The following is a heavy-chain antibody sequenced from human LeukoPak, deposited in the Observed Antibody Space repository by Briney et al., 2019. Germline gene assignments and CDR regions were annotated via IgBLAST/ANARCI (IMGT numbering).Heavy chain of an antibody. Sequence: SQTLSLTCAISGDSVSSNSAAWNWIRQSPSRGLEWLGRTYYRSKWYNDYAVSVKSRITINPDTSKNQFSLQLNSVTPEDTAVYYCAREGTVLDYGGYVVNWFDPLGPGNPGHRLL. J-gene: IGHJ5*02. V-gene: IGHV6-1*01. CDR2: TYYRSKWYN. D-gene: IGHD4-17*01. CDR3: AREGTVLDYGGYVVNWFDP. CDR1: GDSVSSNSAA.